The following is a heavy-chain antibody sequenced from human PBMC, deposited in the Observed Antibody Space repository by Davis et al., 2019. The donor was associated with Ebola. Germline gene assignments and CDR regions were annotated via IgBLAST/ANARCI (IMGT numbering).Heavy chain of an antibody. Sequence: ASVKVSCKTSGYTFTDYYLHWVRQAPGQGLEWMGWINPKSGATNYALNFQGRVTMTRDTSISTAYLELSRLRSDDTAVYFCARDRSPPPGAFLQFDSWGQGSQVTVSS. CDR3: ARDRSPPPGAFLQFDS. CDR1: GYTFTDYY. V-gene: IGHV1-2*02. CDR2: INPKSGAT. D-gene: IGHD3-3*02. J-gene: IGHJ4*02.